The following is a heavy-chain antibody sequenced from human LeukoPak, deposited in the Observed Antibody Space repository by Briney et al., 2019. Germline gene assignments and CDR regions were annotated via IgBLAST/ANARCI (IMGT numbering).Heavy chain of an antibody. D-gene: IGHD6-13*01. Sequence: GGSLRLSCAASGFTFSSYWMSWVRQVSGKGLEWVANIKPDGSEEYYVDSVKGRFTISRDNAEKSLYLQMNSLRVEDTAVYYCTLVPRATAAVDYWGQGTLVTVSS. CDR2: IKPDGSEE. CDR3: TLVPRATAAVDY. J-gene: IGHJ4*02. V-gene: IGHV3-7*01. CDR1: GFTFSSYW.